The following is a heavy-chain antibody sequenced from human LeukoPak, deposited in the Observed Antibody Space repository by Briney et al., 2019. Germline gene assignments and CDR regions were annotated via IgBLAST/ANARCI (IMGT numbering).Heavy chain of an antibody. D-gene: IGHD3-22*01. CDR1: GYTFTSYD. CDR2: MNPNSGNT. V-gene: IGHV1-8*01. J-gene: IGHJ4*02. CDR3: ARGPDYYDSSGYRDY. Sequence: ASVKFSCKASGYTFTSYDINWVRQPTGQGLEWMGWMNPNSGNTGYAQKFQGRVTMTRNTSISTAYMELSSLRSEDTAVYYCARGPDYYDSSGYRDYWGQGTLVTVSS.